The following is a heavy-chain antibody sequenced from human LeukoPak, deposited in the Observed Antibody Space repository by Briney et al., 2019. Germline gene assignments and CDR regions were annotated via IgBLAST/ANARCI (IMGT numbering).Heavy chain of an antibody. V-gene: IGHV4-34*01. J-gene: IGHJ5*02. CDR2: INHSGST. D-gene: IGHD3-22*01. Sequence: SETLSLTCAVYGGSFSGYYWSWIRQPPGKGLEWIGEINHSGSTNYNPSLKSRVTISVDTSKNQFSLKLSSVTAADTAVYYCARHVRTYYYDSSGPISRRNWFDPWGQGTLVTVSS. CDR3: ARHVRTYYYDSSGPISRRNWFDP. CDR1: GGSFSGYY.